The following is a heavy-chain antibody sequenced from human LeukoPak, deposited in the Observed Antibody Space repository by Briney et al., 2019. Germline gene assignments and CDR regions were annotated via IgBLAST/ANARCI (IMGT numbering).Heavy chain of an antibody. V-gene: IGHV1-8*03. CDR1: GYTFTSYD. J-gene: IGHJ6*03. Sequence: ASVKVSCKASGYTFTSYDINWVRQATGQGLEWMGWMNPNSGNTGYAQKFQGRVTITRNTSISTAYMELSSLRSEDTAVYYCARRFSYYDFWSGYSGYMDVWGKGTTVTVSS. CDR2: MNPNSGNT. CDR3: ARRFSYYDFWSGYSGYMDV. D-gene: IGHD3-3*01.